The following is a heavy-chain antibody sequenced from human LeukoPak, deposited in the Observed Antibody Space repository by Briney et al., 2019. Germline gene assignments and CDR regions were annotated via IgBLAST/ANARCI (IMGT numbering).Heavy chain of an antibody. CDR2: IKQDGSEK. CDR1: GFTFSSYW. CDR3: ARSLRVAVAASY. V-gene: IGHV3-7*01. Sequence: GSLRLSCAASGFTFSSYWMSWVRQAPGKGLEWVANIKQDGSEKYYVDSLKGRFTISRDNAKNLLYLQMNSLTAEDTATYYCARSLRVAVAASYWGQGTLVTVSS. J-gene: IGHJ4*02. D-gene: IGHD6-19*01.